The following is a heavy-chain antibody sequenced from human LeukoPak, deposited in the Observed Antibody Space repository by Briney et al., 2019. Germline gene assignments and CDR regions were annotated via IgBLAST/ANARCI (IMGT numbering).Heavy chain of an antibody. Sequence: PGGSLRLSCAASGFTVSGNYMSWVRQAPGKGLEWVSVIYSDADTYYADSVKGRFTISRHSSQNTVYLQMNSLRAEDTAVYYCARAQYCSGGSCYSGTLGSWGQGTLVTVSS. CDR3: ARAQYCSGGSCYSGTLGS. CDR2: IYSDADT. D-gene: IGHD2-15*01. V-gene: IGHV3-53*04. J-gene: IGHJ5*02. CDR1: GFTVSGNY.